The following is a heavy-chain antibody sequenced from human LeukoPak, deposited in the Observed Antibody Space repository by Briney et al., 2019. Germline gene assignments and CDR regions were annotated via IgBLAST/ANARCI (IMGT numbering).Heavy chain of an antibody. V-gene: IGHV3-23*01. CDR1: GFTFSSYA. Sequence: GSLRLSCAASGFTFSSYAMSWVRQAPGKGLEWVSSITSSGAATYYADSVKGRFTISRDNSDNTLYLQMNSLRAEDTAVYYCAKDRPNYYGSNGHYYKLNGDCWGQGTLVTVSS. CDR3: AKDRPNYYGSNGHYYKLNGDC. CDR2: ITSSGAAT. J-gene: IGHJ4*02. D-gene: IGHD3-22*01.